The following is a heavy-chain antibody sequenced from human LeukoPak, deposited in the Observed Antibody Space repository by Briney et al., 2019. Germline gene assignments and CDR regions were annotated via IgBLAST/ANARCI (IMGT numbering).Heavy chain of an antibody. V-gene: IGHV4-59*01. Sequence: SETLSLTCTVSGGSISSYYWSWLRQPPGKGLEWIGYVYYSGSTNYNPSLKSRVTISVDTSKNQFSLKLSSVTAADTAVYYCARDRIFGKDTAMVRGYYYYMDVWGKGTTVTVSS. D-gene: IGHD5-18*01. CDR1: GGSISSYY. CDR3: ARDRIFGKDTAMVRGYYYYMDV. CDR2: VYYSGST. J-gene: IGHJ6*03.